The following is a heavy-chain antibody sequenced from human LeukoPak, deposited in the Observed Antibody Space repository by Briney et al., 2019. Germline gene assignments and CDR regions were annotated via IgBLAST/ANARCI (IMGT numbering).Heavy chain of an antibody. J-gene: IGHJ5*02. D-gene: IGHD3-10*01. CDR1: GYSFTSYW. CDR2: ISAYNGNT. V-gene: IGHV1-18*04. Sequence: GESLKISCKGSGYSFTSYWISWVRQAPGQGLEWMGWISAYNGNTNYAQKLQGRVTMTTDTSTSTAYMELRSLRSDDTAVYYCARDEELIFQDYYDSGGGAGWFDPWGQGTLVTVSS. CDR3: ARDEELIFQDYYDSGGGAGWFDP.